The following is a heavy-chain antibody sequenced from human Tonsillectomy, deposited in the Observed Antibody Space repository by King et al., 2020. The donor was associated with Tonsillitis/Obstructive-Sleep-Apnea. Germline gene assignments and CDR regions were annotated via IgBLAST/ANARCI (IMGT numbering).Heavy chain of an antibody. CDR1: GFTFSSYS. Sequence: VQLVESGGGLVKPGGSLRLSCAASGFTFSSYSMNWVRQAPGKGLEWVSSISSSSSYIYYADSVKGRFTISRNNAKNSLYLQMNRLRAEDTAVYYCARLSSLHCGSTSGDGGGGVQHWGQGTLVTVSS. V-gene: IGHV3-21*01. D-gene: IGHD2-2*01. CDR2: ISSSSSYI. J-gene: IGHJ1*01. CDR3: ARLSSLHCGSTSGDGGGGVQH.